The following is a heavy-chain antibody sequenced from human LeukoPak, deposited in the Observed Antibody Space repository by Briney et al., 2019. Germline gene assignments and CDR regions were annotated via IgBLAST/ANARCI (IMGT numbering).Heavy chain of an antibody. CDR1: GYSISSGYY. D-gene: IGHD3-10*01. Sequence: ASETLSLTCAVSGYSISSGYYWGWIRQPPGKGLEWIGSIYHSGSTYYNPSLKSRVTMSVDTSKNQFSLKLSSVTAADTAVYYCARDDDGSGSSYYWGQGTLVTVSS. CDR3: ARDDDGSGSSYY. CDR2: IYHSGST. V-gene: IGHV4-38-2*02. J-gene: IGHJ4*02.